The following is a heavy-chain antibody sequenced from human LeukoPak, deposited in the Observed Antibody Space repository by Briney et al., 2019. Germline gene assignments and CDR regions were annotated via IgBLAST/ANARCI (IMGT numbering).Heavy chain of an antibody. D-gene: IGHD3-22*01. CDR1: GGSISSGSYY. CDR3: AREGASYYYDSSGYSNYYYYYMDV. J-gene: IGHJ6*03. V-gene: IGHV4-61*02. Sequence: SETLSLTCTVSGGSISSGSYYWSWIRQPAGKGLEWIGRIYTSGSTNYNPSLKSRVTISVDTSKNQFSLKLSSVTAADTAVYYCAREGASYYYDSSGYSNYYYYYMDVWGKGTTVTVSS. CDR2: IYTSGST.